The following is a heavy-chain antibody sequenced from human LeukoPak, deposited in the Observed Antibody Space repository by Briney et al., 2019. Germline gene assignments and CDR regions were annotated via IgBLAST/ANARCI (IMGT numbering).Heavy chain of an antibody. V-gene: IGHV3-23*01. D-gene: IGHD3-22*01. CDR2: ISDTGNNT. CDR3: AKDHGIRGYYYYAFDI. Sequence: GGSLRLSCGASGFSFSNYAMTWVRQAPGKGLEWVSVISDTGNNTYYAGSVRGRFTISRDNSKNTLYLQMNSLRAEDTAVYYCAKDHGIRGYYYYAFDIWGQGTMVTVSS. CDR1: GFSFSNYA. J-gene: IGHJ3*02.